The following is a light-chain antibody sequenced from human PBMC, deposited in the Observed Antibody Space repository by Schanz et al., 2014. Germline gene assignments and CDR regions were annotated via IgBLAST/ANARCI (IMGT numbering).Light chain of an antibody. CDR3: HQYGYSPVA. V-gene: IGKV3-20*01. CDR1: QSVSTNY. Sequence: EIVLTQSPGTLSLSPGERATLSCRASQSVSTNYLAWYQQKPGQAPRLLIFGAFTRATGIPDRFSGGGAGTNFTLTISRREHEDFAVYNCHQYGYSPVAFGQGTRVEIK. J-gene: IGKJ1*01. CDR2: GAF.